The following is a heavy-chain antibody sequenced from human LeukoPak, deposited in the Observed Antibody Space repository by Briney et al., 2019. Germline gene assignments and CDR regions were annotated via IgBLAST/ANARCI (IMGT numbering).Heavy chain of an antibody. Sequence: GGSLGLSCAAPGFTFNGYCIHWVRQAPGKGLVWVPRISGDGGRTFYADSVKGRFTISRDNSKNSLYLQMNSLRSDDTALYYCARESESSGWYDYWGQGTLVTVSS. CDR3: ARESESSGWYDY. CDR1: GFTFNGYC. J-gene: IGHJ4*02. V-gene: IGHV3-43*02. D-gene: IGHD6-19*01. CDR2: ISGDGGRT.